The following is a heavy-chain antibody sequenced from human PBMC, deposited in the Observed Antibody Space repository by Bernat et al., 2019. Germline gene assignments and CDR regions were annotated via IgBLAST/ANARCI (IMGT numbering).Heavy chain of an antibody. Sequence: EVQLVESGGGLVQPGGSLRLSCAASGFTVSSNYMSWVRQAPGKGLEWVSVIYSGGSTYYADSVKGRFTISRDNSKNTLYLQMNSLRAEDTAVYYCARDGFGELYGVMDVWGQGTTVTVSS. CDR3: ARDGFGELYGVMDV. D-gene: IGHD3-10*01. V-gene: IGHV3-66*01. CDR1: GFTVSSNY. CDR2: IYSGGST. J-gene: IGHJ6*02.